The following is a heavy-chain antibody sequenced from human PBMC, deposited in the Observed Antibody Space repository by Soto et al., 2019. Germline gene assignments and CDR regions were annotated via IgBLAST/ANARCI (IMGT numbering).Heavy chain of an antibody. CDR3: ARLGCHCSGSNCYGFYGVYV. D-gene: IGHD2-15*01. Sequence: QLQLLESGPGLVKPSETLSLTCTVSGGSISSGPYSWGWIRQPPGKGLEWIGTFHYSGTTRNSPPIDSRVTISVDKAKNQLSLKRSSVTGADTAVYYCARLGCHCSGSNCYGFYGVYVWGQGTTVIGSS. CDR1: GGSISSGPYS. V-gene: IGHV4-39*01. J-gene: IGHJ6*02. CDR2: FHYSGTT.